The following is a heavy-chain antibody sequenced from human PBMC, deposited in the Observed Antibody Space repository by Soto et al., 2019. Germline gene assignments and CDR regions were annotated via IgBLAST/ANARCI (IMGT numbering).Heavy chain of an antibody. Sequence: PGGSLRLSCAASGFTFSSYSMNWVRQAPGKGLEWVSSISSSSSYIYYADSVKGRFTISRDNAKNSLYLQMNSLRAEDTAVYYCARDPHRSTIQYNWFDPWGQGTLVTVSS. V-gene: IGHV3-21*01. CDR2: ISSSSSYI. CDR1: GFTFSSYS. CDR3: ARDPHRSTIQYNWFDP. J-gene: IGHJ5*02. D-gene: IGHD4-4*01.